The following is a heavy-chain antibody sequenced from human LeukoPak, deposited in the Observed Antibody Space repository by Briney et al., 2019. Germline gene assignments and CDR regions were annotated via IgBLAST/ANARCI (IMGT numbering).Heavy chain of an antibody. Sequence: YPGGSLRLSCTASGFPFSDSFMGWMRQSPGKGLEFIAYISSRSTTIYYADSMKGRFTISRDNAKNSVYLQMDSLRVDDTAVFFCAKGSLAVPTTPFDFWGQGTVVTVSS. V-gene: IGHV3-11*01. CDR1: GFPFSDSF. D-gene: IGHD1-26*01. CDR3: AKGSLAVPTTPFDF. J-gene: IGHJ4*02. CDR2: ISSRSTTI.